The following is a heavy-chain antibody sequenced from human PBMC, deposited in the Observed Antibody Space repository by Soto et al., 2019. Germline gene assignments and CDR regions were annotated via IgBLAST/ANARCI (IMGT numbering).Heavy chain of an antibody. CDR3: AKGRYDFWSPYYFDS. CDR1: GLNFDDFA. J-gene: IGHJ4*02. V-gene: IGHV3-9*01. CDR2: ITWNSRVL. D-gene: IGHD3-3*01. Sequence: GGSLRLSCVGTGLNFDDFAMHWVRQAPGKGLEWVSGITWNSRVLAYADSVKGRFTISRDNARNSLYLQMDSLRDEDTALYYCAKGRYDFWSPYYFDSWGQGTLVTVSS.